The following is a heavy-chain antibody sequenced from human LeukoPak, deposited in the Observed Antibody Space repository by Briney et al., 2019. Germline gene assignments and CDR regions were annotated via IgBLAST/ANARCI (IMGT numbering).Heavy chain of an antibody. V-gene: IGHV1-69*01. J-gene: IGHJ4*02. CDR3: ARDRDSEYYFDY. CDR1: GGTFSSYA. CDR2: IIPIFGTA. D-gene: IGHD1-26*01. Sequence: ASVKVSCKASGGTFSSYAISWVRQAPGQGLEWMGGIIPIFGTASYAQKFQGRVTITADECTSTAYMELSSLRSEDTAVYYCARDRDSEYYFDYWGQGTLVTVSS.